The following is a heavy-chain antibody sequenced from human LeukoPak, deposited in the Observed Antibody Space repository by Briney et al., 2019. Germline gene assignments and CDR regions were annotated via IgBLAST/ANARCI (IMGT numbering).Heavy chain of an antibody. Sequence: SETLSLTCTVSGGSISSTSHYWGWIRQPPGKGLEWIASIYNSGSTYFNPALKSRVTISVDTSNNQFSLKLTSVTAADTALYYCARDKRHSSSCTDWGQGTLVTVSS. CDR2: IYNSGST. D-gene: IGHD6-13*01. CDR3: ARDKRHSSSCTD. J-gene: IGHJ4*02. CDR1: GGSISSTSHY. V-gene: IGHV4-39*02.